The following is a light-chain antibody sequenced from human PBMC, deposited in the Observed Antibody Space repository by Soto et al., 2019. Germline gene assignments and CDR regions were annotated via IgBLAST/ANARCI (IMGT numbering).Light chain of an antibody. J-gene: IGLJ1*01. CDR2: DVS. Sequence: QSALTQPPSVSGSPGQSVTISCTGTSSDIGGYNYVSWYQQLPGKAPKLMIFDVSKRPSGVPDRFSGSNSGNTASLTISGLQAEDDAYYCCCSYAGTTHVFGTGTKLTVL. V-gene: IGLV2-11*01. CDR1: SSDIGGYNY. CDR3: CSYAGTTHV.